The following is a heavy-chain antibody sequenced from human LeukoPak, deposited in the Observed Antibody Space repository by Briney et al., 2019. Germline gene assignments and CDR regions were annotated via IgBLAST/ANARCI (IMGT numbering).Heavy chain of an antibody. CDR3: ARGGEWLLYYYYYYMDV. CDR1: GGSISSHY. CDR2: IYYSGST. J-gene: IGHJ6*03. V-gene: IGHV4-59*11. Sequence: SETLSLTCTVSGGSISSHYWSWIRQPPGKGLEWIGYIYYSGSTNYNPSLKSRVTISADTSKNQFSLKLSSVTAADTAVYYCARGGEWLLYYYYYYMDVWGKGTTVTVSS. D-gene: IGHD3-3*01.